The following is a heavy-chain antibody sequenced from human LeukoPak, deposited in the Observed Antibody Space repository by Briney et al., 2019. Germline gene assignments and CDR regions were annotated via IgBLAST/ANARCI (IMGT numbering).Heavy chain of an antibody. CDR1: GFTFSSDG. CDR2: ISGSGSNT. CDR3: AKALFGWGDFSARNY. V-gene: IGHV3-23*01. J-gene: IGHJ2*01. D-gene: IGHD1-7*01. Sequence: GGSLRLSCAASGFTFSSDGMSWVRQAPGKGLEWVSAISGSGSNTNYADSVKGRFTISRDNSKNTLYLQMNSLRAEDTAVYYCAKALFGWGDFSARNYGGRGPRV.